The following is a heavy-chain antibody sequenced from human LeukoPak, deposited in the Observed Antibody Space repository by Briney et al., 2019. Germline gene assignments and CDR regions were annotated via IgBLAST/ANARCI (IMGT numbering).Heavy chain of an antibody. CDR3: ARDAAAVKDAFDI. J-gene: IGHJ3*02. CDR2: IYSSGST. Sequence: GGSLRLSCAASGFTVSTNYMSWVRQAPGKGLEWVSIIYSSGSTYYADSVKGRFTISRDNSKNTLYLQMNSLRAEDTAVYYCARDAAAVKDAFDIWGQGTMVTVSS. D-gene: IGHD6-13*01. CDR1: GFTVSTNY. V-gene: IGHV3-53*01.